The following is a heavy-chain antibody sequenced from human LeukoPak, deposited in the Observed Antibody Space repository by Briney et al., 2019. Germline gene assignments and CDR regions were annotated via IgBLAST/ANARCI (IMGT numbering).Heavy chain of an antibody. CDR2: IFYSGHS. V-gene: IGHV4-59*12. J-gene: IGHJ4*02. D-gene: IGHD6-25*01. Sequence: SETLSLACSVSGGFSSRYYWSWVRQPLEKGLEWLGHIFYSGHSNYNASLTSRIRMSVDTSKAQFSLELASVTAADTAVYYCARIDPLGFFDQWGPGILVTVSS. CDR1: GGFSSRYY. CDR3: ARIDPLGFFDQ.